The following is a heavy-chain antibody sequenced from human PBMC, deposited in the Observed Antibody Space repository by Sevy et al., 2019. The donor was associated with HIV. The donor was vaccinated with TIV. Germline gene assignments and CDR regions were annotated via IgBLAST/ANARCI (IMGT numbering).Heavy chain of an antibody. J-gene: IGHJ3*02. CDR2: IRYDGSNE. V-gene: IGHV3-30*02. Sequence: GGSLRLSCAASGFTFSNHAMHWVRQAPGKGLEWVAFIRYDGSNEYYADSVKGRFTISRDNSKNTLYLQMNSRRPEETAVYYCAKDRKVLLVVYAIPFDVFDIWGQGTMVTVSS. CDR3: AKDRKVLLVVYAIPFDVFDI. D-gene: IGHD2-8*02. CDR1: GFTFSNHA.